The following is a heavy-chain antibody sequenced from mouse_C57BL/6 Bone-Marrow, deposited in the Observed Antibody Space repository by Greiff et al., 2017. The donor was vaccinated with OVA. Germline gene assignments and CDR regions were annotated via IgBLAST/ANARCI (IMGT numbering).Heavy chain of an antibody. D-gene: IGHD6-2*01. CDR1: GFNFTDDY. CDR2: IDPENGGT. J-gene: IGHJ2*01. V-gene: IGHV14-4*01. CDR3: TVSGTLNY. Sequence: VQLQQSGAELVRPGASVKLSCTASGFNFTDDYMHWVKQRPEQGLEWIGWIDPENGGTEYDSKFQGKATITVDTSSNTAYLQLSSLTSVDSAVYNCTVSGTLNYGGQGTPLTAS.